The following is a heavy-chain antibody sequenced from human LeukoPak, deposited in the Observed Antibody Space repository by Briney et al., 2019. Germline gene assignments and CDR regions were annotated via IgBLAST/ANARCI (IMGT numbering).Heavy chain of an antibody. V-gene: IGHV3-23*01. CDR2: ISGSGGST. Sequence: GGSLRLSCAASGFTSSSYAMSWVRQAPGKRLEWVSVISGSGGSTYYADSVKGRFTISRDNSKNTLYLQMNSLRAEDTAVYYCAKDEYCGGDCYIQHWGQGTLVTVSS. CDR1: GFTSSSYA. CDR3: AKDEYCGGDCYIQH. D-gene: IGHD2-21*02. J-gene: IGHJ1*01.